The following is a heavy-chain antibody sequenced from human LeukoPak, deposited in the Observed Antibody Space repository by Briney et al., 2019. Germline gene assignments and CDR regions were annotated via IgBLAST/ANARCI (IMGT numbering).Heavy chain of an antibody. CDR2: IYASGST. CDR3: ARGGYGDYVGALGFFDY. J-gene: IGHJ4*02. Sequence: SETLSLTCTVSGGSISSYYWSWIRQPAGKGLEWIGRIYASGSTNYNPSLKSRVTMSVDTSKNQLSLKLSSVTAADTAVYYCARGGYGDYVGALGFFDYWGQGTLVTVSS. D-gene: IGHD4-17*01. V-gene: IGHV4-4*07. CDR1: GGSISSYY.